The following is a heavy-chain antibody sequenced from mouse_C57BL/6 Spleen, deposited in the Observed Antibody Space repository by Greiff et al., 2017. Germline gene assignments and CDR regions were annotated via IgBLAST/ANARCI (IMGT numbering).Heavy chain of an antibody. D-gene: IGHD2-5*01. CDR2: IHPNSGST. Sequence: QVHVKQPGAELVKPGASVKLSCKASGYTFTSYWMHWVKQRPGQGLEWIGMIHPNSGSTNYNEKFKSKATLTVDKSSSTAYMQLSSLTSEDSAVYYCARDSNYYAMDYWGQGTSVTVSS. CDR3: ARDSNYYAMDY. J-gene: IGHJ4*01. V-gene: IGHV1-64*01. CDR1: GYTFTSYW.